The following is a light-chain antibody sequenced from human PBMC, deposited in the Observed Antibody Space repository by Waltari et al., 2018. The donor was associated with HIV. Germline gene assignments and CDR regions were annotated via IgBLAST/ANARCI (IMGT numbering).Light chain of an antibody. Sequence: EIVMTQSPVTVSVSPGERATLSCRASQSVGSRLAWYQQKPGQAPRLLVYDTSTRAIGIPARFSGSGSGTEFTLTISSLQSDDLAVYYCQQYSHWPPMTFGQGTKVEIK. V-gene: IGKV3-15*01. CDR3: QQYSHWPPMT. CDR1: QSVGSR. J-gene: IGKJ1*01. CDR2: DTS.